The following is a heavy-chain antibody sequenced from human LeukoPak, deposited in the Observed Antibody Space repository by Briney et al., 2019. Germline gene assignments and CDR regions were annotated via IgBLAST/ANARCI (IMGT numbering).Heavy chain of an antibody. J-gene: IGHJ6*03. V-gene: IGHV4-4*08. D-gene: IGHD6-13*01. CDR2: SHTGGSI. CDR1: GVSISGFY. CDR3: AREVSSSWYSYYYYMDV. Sequence: SETLSLTCTVSGVSISGFYWNWIRQPPRKGLEWVGYSHTGGSISSNPSLNSRVAFSMDTSKNQVSLKLSSVTAADTAVYYCAREVSSSWYSYYYYMDVWGKGTTVTVSS.